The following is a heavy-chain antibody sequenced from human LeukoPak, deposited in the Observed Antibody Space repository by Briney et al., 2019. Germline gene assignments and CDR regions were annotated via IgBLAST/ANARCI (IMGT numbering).Heavy chain of an antibody. CDR3: ARDHYRKYGSGSYLWFDP. V-gene: IGHV4-31*03. CDR1: GGSISSGGYY. CDR2: IYYSGST. Sequence: SETLSLTCTVSGGSISSGGYYWSWIRQHPGKGLEWIGYIYYSGSTYYNPSLKSRVTISVDTSKNQFSLKLSSVTAADTAVYYCARDHYRKYGSGSYLWFDPWGQGTLDTVSS. D-gene: IGHD3-10*01. J-gene: IGHJ5*02.